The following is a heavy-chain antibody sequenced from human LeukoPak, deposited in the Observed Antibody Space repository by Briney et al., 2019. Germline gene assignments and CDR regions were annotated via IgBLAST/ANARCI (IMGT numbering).Heavy chain of an antibody. Sequence: GSLRLSCAASGFIFSSYWMSWVRQAPGKGLEWVANIKQDGSEQHYVDSVKGRFTVSRDNAKNSLYLQMNSLRDEDTAMYHCARVRGSGWYPGYFDYWGQGSLVTVSS. CDR3: ARVRGSGWYPGYFDY. CDR1: GFIFSSYW. J-gene: IGHJ4*02. D-gene: IGHD6-19*01. CDR2: IKQDGSEQ. V-gene: IGHV3-7*03.